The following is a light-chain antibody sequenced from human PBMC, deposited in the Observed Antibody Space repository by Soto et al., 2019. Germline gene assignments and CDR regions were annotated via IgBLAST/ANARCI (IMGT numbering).Light chain of an antibody. J-gene: IGKJ5*01. CDR2: GAF. Sequence: EIVLTQSPATLSLSAGERSTLSCRASPSVTNYLAWYQQKPGQAPRLVIYGAFNRATGIPARFSGSGSGTDFTLTISSLEPEDFAVYYCQQRNIWPPVTFGQGTRLEI. V-gene: IGKV3-11*01. CDR1: PSVTNY. CDR3: QQRNIWPPVT.